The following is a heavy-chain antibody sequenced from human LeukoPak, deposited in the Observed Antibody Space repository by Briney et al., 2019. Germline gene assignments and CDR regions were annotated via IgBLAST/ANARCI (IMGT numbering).Heavy chain of an antibody. V-gene: IGHV3-53*01. CDR2: IYSGGSA. D-gene: IGHD1-1*01. Sequence: GGSLRLSCAASGFTFDDYGMSWVRQAPGKGLEWVLVIYSGGSAYYADSVKGRFTVSRDNSKNTLYLQMNSLRAEDTAVYFCASTTRGGTYYYYMDVWGKGTTVTISS. J-gene: IGHJ6*03. CDR3: ASTTRGGTYYYYMDV. CDR1: GFTFDDYG.